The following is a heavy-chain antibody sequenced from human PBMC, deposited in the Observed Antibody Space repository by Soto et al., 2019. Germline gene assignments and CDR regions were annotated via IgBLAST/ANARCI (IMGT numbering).Heavy chain of an antibody. V-gene: IGHV3-9*01. J-gene: IGHJ3*02. CDR3: AKDRFGIVVVQDAITLPGRAFDI. CDR2: ISWNSGSI. Sequence: GGSLRLSCAASGFTFDDYAMHWVRQAPGKGLEWVSGISWNSGSIGYADSVKGRFTISRDNAKNSLYLQMNSLRAEDTALYYCAKDRFGIVVVQDAITLPGRAFDIWGQGTMVTVSS. CDR1: GFTFDDYA. D-gene: IGHD2-2*02.